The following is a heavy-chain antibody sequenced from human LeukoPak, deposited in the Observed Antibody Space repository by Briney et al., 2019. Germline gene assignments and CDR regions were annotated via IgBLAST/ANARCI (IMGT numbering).Heavy chain of an antibody. D-gene: IGHD2-2*01. J-gene: IGHJ4*02. CDR1: GFTFSSYA. CDR2: ISGSGGST. CDR3: AKDFEAIIVVVPAASLGYFDY. V-gene: IGHV3-23*01. Sequence: GGSLRLSCAASGFTFSSYAMSWVRQAPGKGLEWVSAISGSGGSTYYADSVKGRFTISRDNSTNTLYLQMNSLRAEDTAVYYCAKDFEAIIVVVPAASLGYFDYWGQGTLVTVSS.